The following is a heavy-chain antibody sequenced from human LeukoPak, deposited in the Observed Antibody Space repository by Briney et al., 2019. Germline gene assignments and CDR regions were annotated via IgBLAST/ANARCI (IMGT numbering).Heavy chain of an antibody. V-gene: IGHV3-23*01. CDR2: ISGSGDST. CDR1: GFTFSSYA. D-gene: IGHD6-6*01. J-gene: IGHJ4*02. CDR3: AKGEYSSSSGLFDY. Sequence: GGSLRLSCAASGFTFSSYAMSWVRQAPGKGLEWVSAISGSGDSTYYADSVKGRFTISRDNSKNTLYVQMNSLRAEDTAVYYCAKGEYSSSSGLFDYWGQGTLVTVSS.